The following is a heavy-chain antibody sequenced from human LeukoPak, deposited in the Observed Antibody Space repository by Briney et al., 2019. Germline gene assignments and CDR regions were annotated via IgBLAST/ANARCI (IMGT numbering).Heavy chain of an antibody. Sequence: GGSLRLSCSASGFSFGDYAMSWFRQAPGKGLEWVGFIRSKAYGVTTEYAASVKGRFTISRDDSKSSAYLQMNSLKTEDTAVYYCTRGKGDQGWYWGQGTLVTVSS. V-gene: IGHV3-49*03. D-gene: IGHD2-15*01. CDR3: TRGKGDQGWY. CDR2: IRSKAYGVTT. CDR1: GFSFGDYA. J-gene: IGHJ4*02.